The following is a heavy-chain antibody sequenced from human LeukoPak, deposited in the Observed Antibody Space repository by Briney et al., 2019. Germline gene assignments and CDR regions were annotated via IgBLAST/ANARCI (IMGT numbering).Heavy chain of an antibody. D-gene: IGHD2-15*01. CDR1: GFSFSAYW. CDR3: ARFGYVAAVDL. J-gene: IGHJ4*02. Sequence: GGSLRLSCAASGFSFSAYWMTWVRQAPGTGLEWVANINPAGTETYYVDPVKGRFTISRDNAKNLLYLQMNSLRAEDTAVYYCARFGYVAAVDLWGRGTLVTVSS. CDR2: INPAGTET. V-gene: IGHV3-7*01.